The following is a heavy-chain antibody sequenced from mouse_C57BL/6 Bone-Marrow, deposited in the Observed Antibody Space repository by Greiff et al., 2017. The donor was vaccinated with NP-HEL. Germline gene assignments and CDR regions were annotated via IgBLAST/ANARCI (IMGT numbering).Heavy chain of an antibody. CDR3: ARDPDYAMDY. CDR1: GFTFSSYA. J-gene: IGHJ4*01. V-gene: IGHV5-4*01. Sequence: EVMLVESGGGLVKPGGSLKLSCAASGFTFSSYAMSWVRQTPEKRLEWVATISDGGSYTYYPDNVKGRFTISRDNAKHNLYLQMSHLKSEDTAMYYCARDPDYAMDYWGQGTAVTVSS. CDR2: ISDGGSYT.